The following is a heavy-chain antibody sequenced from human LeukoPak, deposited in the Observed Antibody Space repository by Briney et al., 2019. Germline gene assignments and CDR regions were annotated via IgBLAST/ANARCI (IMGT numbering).Heavy chain of an antibody. D-gene: IGHD3-22*01. CDR2: INSNGWST. CDR3: ARGVFTYYYDSSGYNYYYSYYMDV. Sequence: GGSLRLSCAASGLTFSNYWMHWVRQAPGKGRVWVSHINSNGWSTSYADSVKGGFTISRDNANNSLYLQMNSLRAADTAVYYCARGVFTYYYDSSGYNYYYSYYMDVWGKGTPVTVSS. CDR1: GLTFSNYW. J-gene: IGHJ6*03. V-gene: IGHV3-74*01.